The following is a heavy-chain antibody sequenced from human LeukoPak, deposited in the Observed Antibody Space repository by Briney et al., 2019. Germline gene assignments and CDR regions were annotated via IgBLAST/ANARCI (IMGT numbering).Heavy chain of an antibody. CDR3: ARDEIPSGT. J-gene: IGHJ3*01. V-gene: IGHV3-23*01. CDR1: GFTFSNYG. CDR2: ISGSGRNT. D-gene: IGHD6-25*01. Sequence: GGSLRLSCAASGFTFSNYGMSWVRQTPGKGLEWVSAISGSGRNTYYADSVKGRFTISRDNSRSTVDLQMNSLRVEDTGIYYCARDEIPSGTWGQGTMVIVSS.